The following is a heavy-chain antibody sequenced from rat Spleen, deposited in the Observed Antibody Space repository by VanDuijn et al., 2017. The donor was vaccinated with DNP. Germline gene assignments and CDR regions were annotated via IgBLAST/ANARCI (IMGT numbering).Heavy chain of an antibody. CDR3: AIYFYSGDSWFGY. Sequence: EVQLVESGGGLVQPGRSLKLSCAASGFTFSNYGMAWVRQAPKKGLEWVATISTSGGSTYYPDSVKGRFTISRDNAKNTLFLHMNGLRSEDTATYYCAIYFYSGDSWFGYWGQGTLVTVSS. CDR1: GFTFSNYG. V-gene: IGHV5S13*01. CDR2: ISTSGGST. D-gene: IGHD1-1*01. J-gene: IGHJ3*01.